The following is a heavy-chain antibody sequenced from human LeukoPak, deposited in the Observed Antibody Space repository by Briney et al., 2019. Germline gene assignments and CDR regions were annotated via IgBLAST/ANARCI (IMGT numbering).Heavy chain of an antibody. V-gene: IGHV1-18*01. D-gene: IGHD3-10*01. Sequence: ASVKVSCKASGYTFTSYGISWVRQAPGQGLEWLGWITTYNGYTNYAQKLQGRVTMTTDTSTSTAYMELRSLRSDDTAVYYCARETSTTPSWFGELFSSAGTDYWGQGTLVTVSS. J-gene: IGHJ4*02. CDR1: GYTFTSYG. CDR3: ARETSTTPSWFGELFSSAGTDY. CDR2: ITTYNGYT.